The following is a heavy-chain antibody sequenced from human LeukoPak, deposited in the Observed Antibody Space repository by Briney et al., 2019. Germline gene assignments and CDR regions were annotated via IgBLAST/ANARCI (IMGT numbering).Heavy chain of an antibody. D-gene: IGHD6-6*01. CDR1: GGSFSGYY. CDR2: INHSGST. J-gene: IGHJ6*03. CDR3: ARCLKVRAAARRLGMDV. Sequence: TSETLSLTCAVYGGSFSGYYWSWIRQPPGKGLEWIGEINHSGSTNYNPSLKSRVTISVDTSKNQFSLKLSSVTAADTAVYYCARCLKVRAAARRLGMDVWGKGTTVTVSS. V-gene: IGHV4-34*01.